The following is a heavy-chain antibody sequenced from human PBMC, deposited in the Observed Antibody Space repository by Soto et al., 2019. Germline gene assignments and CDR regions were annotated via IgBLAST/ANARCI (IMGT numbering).Heavy chain of an antibody. V-gene: IGHV3-7*01. J-gene: IGHJ6*02. Sequence: GGSLRLSCAASGFTFSSYWMSWVRQAPGKGLEWVANIKQDGSEKYYVDSVKGRFTISRDNAKNSLYLQMNSLRAEDTAVYYCARVPLIVLVPAATYYYYYYGMDFWGQGTTVTVSS. CDR1: GFTFSSYW. CDR2: IKQDGSEK. D-gene: IGHD2-2*01. CDR3: ARVPLIVLVPAATYYYYYYGMDF.